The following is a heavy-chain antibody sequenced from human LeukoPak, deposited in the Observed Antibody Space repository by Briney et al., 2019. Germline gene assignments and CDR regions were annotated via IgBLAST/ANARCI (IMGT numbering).Heavy chain of an antibody. CDR3: ARDGGSIAAN. D-gene: IGHD6-13*01. CDR1: GFTFSSYS. J-gene: IGHJ4*02. Sequence: GSLRLSCAASGFTFSSYSMNWVRQAPGKGLEWIGSIYYSGSTYYNPSLKSRVTISVDTSKNQFSLKLSSVTAADTAVYYCARDGGSIAANWGQGTLVTVSS. CDR2: IYYSGST. V-gene: IGHV4-39*07.